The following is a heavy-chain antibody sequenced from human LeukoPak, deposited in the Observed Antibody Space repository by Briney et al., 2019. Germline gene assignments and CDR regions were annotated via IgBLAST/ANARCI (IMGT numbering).Heavy chain of an antibody. J-gene: IGHJ3*02. Sequence: TSETLSLTCAVYGGSFSGYYWSWIRQPPGKGLEWIGEINHSGSTNYNPSLKSRVTISVDTSKNQFSLKLSSVTAADTAVYYCARGPSRSGVAFDIWGQGTMVTVSS. CDR1: GGSFSGYY. V-gene: IGHV4-34*01. CDR2: INHSGST. D-gene: IGHD3-10*01. CDR3: ARGPSRSGVAFDI.